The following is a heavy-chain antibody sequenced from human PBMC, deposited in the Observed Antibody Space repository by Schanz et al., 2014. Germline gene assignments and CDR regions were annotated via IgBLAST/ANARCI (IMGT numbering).Heavy chain of an antibody. D-gene: IGHD6-13*01. CDR2: IIPILGIA. V-gene: IGHV1-69*09. J-gene: IGHJ4*02. Sequence: QVQLVQSGAEVKKPGASVKVSCKASGYTLSAYSLHWVRQAPGQGLEWMGRIIPILGIANYAQKFQGRVTITADKSTFTAYMDVSSLRSEDTAVYYCASAGAGYSSSWDFDSWGQGTLVTVSS. CDR3: ASAGAGYSSSWDFDS. CDR1: GYTLSAYS.